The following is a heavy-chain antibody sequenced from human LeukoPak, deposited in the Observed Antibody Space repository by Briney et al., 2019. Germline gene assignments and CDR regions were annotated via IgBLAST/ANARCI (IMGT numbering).Heavy chain of an antibody. V-gene: IGHV1-2*02. D-gene: IGHD3-22*01. CDR1: GYTFTGYY. Sequence: ASVKVSCKASGYTFTGYYMHWVRQAPGQGLEWMGWIHPNSGGTNYAQKFQGRVNMTRDTSNSTAYMELSRLRSDDTAVYYGAGLYYDSSGCEYVQHWGQGTLVTVSS. CDR3: AGLYYDSSGCEYVQH. CDR2: IHPNSGGT. J-gene: IGHJ1*01.